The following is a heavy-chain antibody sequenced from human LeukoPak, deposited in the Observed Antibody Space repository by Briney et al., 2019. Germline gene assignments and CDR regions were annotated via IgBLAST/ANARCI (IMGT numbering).Heavy chain of an antibody. CDR2: ISGSGGST. CDR3: AKVSSGSSWYGYYYYYMDV. D-gene: IGHD6-13*01. CDR1: GFTFSSYA. V-gene: IGHV3-23*01. Sequence: PGGSLRLSCAASGFTFSSYAMSWVRQAPGKGLEWVSAISGSGGSTYYADSVKGRFTISRDNSKNTLYLQMNSLRAEDTAVYYCAKVSSGSSWYGYYYYYMDVWGKGTTVTVSS. J-gene: IGHJ6*03.